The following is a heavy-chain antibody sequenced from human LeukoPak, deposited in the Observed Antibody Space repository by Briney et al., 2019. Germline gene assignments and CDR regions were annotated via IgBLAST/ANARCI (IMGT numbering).Heavy chain of an antibody. J-gene: IGHJ5*02. CDR1: GGTFSSYA. D-gene: IGHD5-12*01. V-gene: IGHV1-69*04. CDR3: AREPHSGYVNPWFDP. CDR2: IIPILGIA. Sequence: GASVKVSCKASGGTFSSYAISWVRQAPGQGLEWMGRIIPILGIANYAQKFQGRVTITADKSTSTAYMELSSLRSEDTAVYYCAREPHSGYVNPWFDPWGQGTLVTVSS.